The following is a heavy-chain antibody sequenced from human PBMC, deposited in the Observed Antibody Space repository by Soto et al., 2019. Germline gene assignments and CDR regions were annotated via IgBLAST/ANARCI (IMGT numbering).Heavy chain of an antibody. J-gene: IGHJ3*02. Sequence: HPGGSLRLSCAASGFTFSSYAMSWVRQVPGKGLEWVSTISGSGGRTYYADSVKGRFTISRDNSKNTLYVEMNSLRAEDTAVYYCAKTAGDCSGGSCYSQGFDIWGQGTVVTVSS. D-gene: IGHD2-15*01. CDR2: ISGSGGRT. CDR3: AKTAGDCSGGSCYSQGFDI. V-gene: IGHV3-23*01. CDR1: GFTFSSYA.